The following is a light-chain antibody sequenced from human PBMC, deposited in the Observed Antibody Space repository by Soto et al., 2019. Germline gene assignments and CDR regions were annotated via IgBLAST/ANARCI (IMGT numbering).Light chain of an antibody. CDR1: GGGIGNYNL. CDR2: EVN. V-gene: IGLV2-23*02. Sequence: QSALTQPASVSGSPGQSITISCTGTGGGIGNYNLVSWYRQNPGEAPKLIIYEVNKRPSGISSRLSGSKSGYTAFLTISGLQAEDEADYHCCSYAGSHSYIFGSGTKVTVL. CDR3: CSYAGSHSYI. J-gene: IGLJ1*01.